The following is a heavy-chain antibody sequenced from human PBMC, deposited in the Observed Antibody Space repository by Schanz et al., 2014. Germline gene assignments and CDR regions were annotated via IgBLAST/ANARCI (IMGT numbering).Heavy chain of an antibody. CDR2: ISNDGSIK. CDR1: GFTFSDYY. D-gene: IGHD5-12*01. CDR3: ASPSGYSDYGTYFDF. Sequence: QVQLVESGGGLVKPGGSLRLSCAASGFTFSDYYMSWIRQAPGKGLEWVALISNDGSIKYYADSVEGRFTISRDNSRNTLYLQMNSLRTEDTAVYYCASPSGYSDYGTYFDFWGQGTLDTVSS. V-gene: IGHV3-30-3*01. J-gene: IGHJ4*02.